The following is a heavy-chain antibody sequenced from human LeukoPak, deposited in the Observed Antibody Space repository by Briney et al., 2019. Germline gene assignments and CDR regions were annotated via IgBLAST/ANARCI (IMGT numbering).Heavy chain of an antibody. CDR2: ISSSSTYK. CDR1: GFTFSDYY. CDR3: ARAGGGSAGYFAY. V-gene: IGHV3-11*05. D-gene: IGHD6-19*01. J-gene: IGHJ4*01. Sequence: GGSLRLSCATSGFTFSDYYMSWIRQAPGKGLEWVSYISSSSTYKKYADSVKGPFTTFRDNAKNSLFLQMNSLRAEDTAVYYCARAGGGSAGYFAYWGQGALVTVYS.